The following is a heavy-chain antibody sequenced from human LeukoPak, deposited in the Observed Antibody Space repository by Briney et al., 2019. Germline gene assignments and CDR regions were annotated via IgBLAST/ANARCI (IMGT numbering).Heavy chain of an antibody. CDR1: GGSISSSSYY. CDR3: ARGSGYSYGYIFNWFDR. V-gene: IGHV4-39*07. J-gene: IGHJ5*02. D-gene: IGHD5-18*01. Sequence: SETLSLTCTVSGGSISSSSYYWGWIRQPPGKGLEWIGSIYYSGSTYYNPSLKSRVTISVDTSKNQFSLKLSSVTAADTAVYYCARGSGYSYGYIFNWFDRWGQGTLVTVSS. CDR2: IYYSGST.